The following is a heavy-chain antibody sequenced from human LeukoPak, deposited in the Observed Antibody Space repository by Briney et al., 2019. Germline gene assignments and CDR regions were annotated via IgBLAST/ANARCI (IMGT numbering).Heavy chain of an antibody. D-gene: IGHD3-10*01. CDR3: ARGRGSYGSGASEFDY. V-gene: IGHV1-8*01. CDR1: GYTFTSYD. J-gene: IGHJ4*02. Sequence: ASVKVSCKASGYTFTSYDINWVRQATGQGLEWMGWMNPNSGNTGYAQKFQGRVTMTRNTSISTAYMELSSLRSEDTAVYYCARGRGSYGSGASEFDYWGQGTLVTVSS. CDR2: MNPNSGNT.